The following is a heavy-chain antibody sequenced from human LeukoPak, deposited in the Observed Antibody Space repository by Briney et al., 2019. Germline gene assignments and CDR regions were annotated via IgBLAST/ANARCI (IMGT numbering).Heavy chain of an antibody. J-gene: IGHJ4*02. CDR3: ARAQLIAVAGLYYFDY. CDR1: GFTFSSHW. V-gene: IGHV3-7*01. D-gene: IGHD6-19*01. CDR2: IKEDGTRK. Sequence: GGSLRLSCAASGFTFSSHWMTWVRQAPGKGLEWVANIKEDGTRKNYVDSVKGRFTISRDNAKNSLYLQMNSLRAEDTAVYYCARAQLIAVAGLYYFDYWGQGTLVTVSS.